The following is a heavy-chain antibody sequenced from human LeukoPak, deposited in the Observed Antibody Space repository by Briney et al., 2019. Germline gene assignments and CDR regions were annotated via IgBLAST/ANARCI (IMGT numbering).Heavy chain of an antibody. CDR2: INHSGST. Sequence: SETLSLTCVVYGGSFSGYYWSWIRQPPGKGLEWIGEINHSGSTNYNPSLKSRVTISVDTSTNQFSLKLSSVTAADTAVYYCARDIDDAFDIWGQGTMVTVSS. CDR3: ARDIDDAFDI. CDR1: GGSFSGYY. V-gene: IGHV4-34*01. J-gene: IGHJ3*02.